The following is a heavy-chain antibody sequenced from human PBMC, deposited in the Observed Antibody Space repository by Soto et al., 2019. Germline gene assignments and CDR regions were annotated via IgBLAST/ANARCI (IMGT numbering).Heavy chain of an antibody. Sequence: GGSLRLSCAASGFTFSSYWMSWVRQAPGKGLEWVSAISGSGGSTYYADSVKGRFTISRDNSKNTLYLQMNSLRAEDTAVYYCAKDAGELIATYYFDYWGQGTLVTVSS. CDR3: AKDAGELIATYYFDY. J-gene: IGHJ4*02. CDR1: GFTFSSYW. D-gene: IGHD1-26*01. V-gene: IGHV3-23*01. CDR2: ISGSGGST.